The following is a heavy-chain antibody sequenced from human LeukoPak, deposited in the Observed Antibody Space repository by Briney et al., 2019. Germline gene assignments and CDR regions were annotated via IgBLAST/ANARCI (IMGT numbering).Heavy chain of an antibody. D-gene: IGHD3-3*01. Sequence: SETLSLTCAVYGGSFSGYYWSWIRQPPGKGLEWIGEINHSGSTNYNPSLKSRVTISVDTSKNQFSLKLSSVTAADTAVYYCARGLRFLEWFLFDYWGQGTLVTVSS. V-gene: IGHV4-34*01. CDR3: ARGLRFLEWFLFDY. CDR2: INHSGST. J-gene: IGHJ4*02. CDR1: GGSFSGYY.